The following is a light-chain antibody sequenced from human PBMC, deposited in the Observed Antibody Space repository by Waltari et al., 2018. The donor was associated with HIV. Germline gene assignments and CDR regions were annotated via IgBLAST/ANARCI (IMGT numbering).Light chain of an antibody. Sequence: QSALTQTASVSGSPGQSTTISCTGTNSDVGGYTFVSWHQHHPGRAPKLIIYDSTNRPSGVSNRFSGSKSGNTASLTISGLQAEDEADYFCSSYTRSSTHYVFGTGTKVTVL. V-gene: IGLV2-14*03. CDR2: DST. CDR1: NSDVGGYTF. J-gene: IGLJ1*01. CDR3: SSYTRSSTHYV.